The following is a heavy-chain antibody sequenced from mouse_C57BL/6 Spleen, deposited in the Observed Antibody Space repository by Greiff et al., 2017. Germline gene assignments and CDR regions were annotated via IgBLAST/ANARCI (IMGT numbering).Heavy chain of an antibody. CDR3: ARSRHYYAMDY. CDR1: GFTFTDYY. Sequence: EVMLVESGGGLVQPGGSLSLSCAASGFTFTDYYMSWVRQPPGKALEWLGFIRHKANGYTTEYSASVKGRFTISRDKSQSILYLQMNALRAEDSATYYCARSRHYYAMDYWGQGTSVTVSS. V-gene: IGHV7-3*01. CDR2: IRHKANGYTT. J-gene: IGHJ4*01.